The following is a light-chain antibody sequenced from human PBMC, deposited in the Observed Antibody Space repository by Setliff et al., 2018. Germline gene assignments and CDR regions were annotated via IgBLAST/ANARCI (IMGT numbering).Light chain of an antibody. CDR2: RSS. CDR3: AVWDDSLSGPGV. CDR1: NSNVGSDY. V-gene: IGLV1-47*01. Sequence: QSVLTQPPSASGAPGRKVTISCSGINSNVGSDYVFWYQQLPGTAPKLLIYRSSLRPSGVPDRFSASKAGTSASLAISGLRSEDEADYYCAVWDDSLSGPGVFGGGTKVTVL. J-gene: IGLJ2*01.